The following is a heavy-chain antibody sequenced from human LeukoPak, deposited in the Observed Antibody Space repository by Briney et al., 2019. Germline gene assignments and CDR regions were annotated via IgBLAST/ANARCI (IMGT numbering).Heavy chain of an antibody. D-gene: IGHD1-14*01. CDR2: ISSSSSTI. CDR1: GFTFSSYS. J-gene: IGHJ4*02. V-gene: IGHV3-48*01. CDR3: ARDGRNSYDC. Sequence: PGGSLRLSCAASGFTFSSYSMNWVRQAPGKGLEWVSYISSSSSTIYYADSVKGRFTISRDNAKNSLYLQMNSLRAEDTAVYYCARDGRNSYDCWGQGTLVTVSS.